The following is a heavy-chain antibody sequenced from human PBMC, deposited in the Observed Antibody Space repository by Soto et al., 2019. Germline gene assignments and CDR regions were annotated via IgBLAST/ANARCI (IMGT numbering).Heavy chain of an antibody. V-gene: IGHV4-39*01. CDR3: ARRGSSSWYGY. J-gene: IGHJ4*02. CDR2: IYYSGST. Sequence: QLQLQESGPGLVKPSETLSLTCTVSGGSISSSSYYWGWIRQPPGKGLEWIGSIYYSGSTYYNPTPRIRVPISGDTSKNQFSQTRSSVTAADTAVYYGARRGSSSWYGYWGQGTLVTVSS. CDR1: GGSISSSSYY. D-gene: IGHD6-13*01.